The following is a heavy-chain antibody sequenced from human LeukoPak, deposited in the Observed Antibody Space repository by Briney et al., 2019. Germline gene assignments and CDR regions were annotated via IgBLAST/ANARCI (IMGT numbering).Heavy chain of an antibody. V-gene: IGHV4-59*01. CDR2: IYNSGNT. CDR3: ARDYDTSGLRWFDP. Sequence: SETLSLTCTVSGGPISSYYWSWIRQPPGKGLEWIGYIYNSGNTNYNPSLKSRVIISVDTSKNEFSLKLSSVTAADTAVYYCARDYDTSGLRWFDPWGQGTLVTVSS. D-gene: IGHD3-22*01. CDR1: GGPISSYY. J-gene: IGHJ5*02.